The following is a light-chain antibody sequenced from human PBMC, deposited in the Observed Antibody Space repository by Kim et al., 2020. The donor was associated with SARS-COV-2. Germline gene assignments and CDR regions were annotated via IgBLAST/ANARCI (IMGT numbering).Light chain of an antibody. V-gene: IGLV3-1*01. CDR3: QASDSNTVI. Sequence: SPGKTASIPCSGLELEYKYVCWYQQKPGHSPVLVIYQDNKRPSGSPERFSGSNSGNTATLTISGTQPMDEADFYCQASDSNTVIFGGGTQLTVL. CDR1: ELEYKY. J-gene: IGLJ2*01. CDR2: QDN.